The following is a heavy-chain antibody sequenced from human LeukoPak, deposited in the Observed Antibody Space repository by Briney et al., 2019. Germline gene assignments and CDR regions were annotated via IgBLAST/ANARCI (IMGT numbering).Heavy chain of an antibody. J-gene: IGHJ4*02. CDR1: GGSFSGYY. Sequence: SETLSLTCAVYGGSFSGYYWSWIRQPPGKGLEWIGEINHSRSTNYNPSLKSRVTISVDTSKNQFSLKLSSVTAADTAVYYCASATTLPLYSSSSANHNNLDYWGQGTLVTVSS. V-gene: IGHV4-34*01. CDR3: ASATTLPLYSSSSANHNNLDY. D-gene: IGHD6-6*01. CDR2: INHSRST.